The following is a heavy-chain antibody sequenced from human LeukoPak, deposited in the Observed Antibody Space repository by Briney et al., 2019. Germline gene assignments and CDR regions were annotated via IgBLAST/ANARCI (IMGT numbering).Heavy chain of an antibody. CDR2: INHSGST. J-gene: IGHJ3*02. D-gene: IGHD2-2*01. CDR3: ARRAVVPATYPNDAFDI. Sequence: SETLSLTCAVYGGSFSGYYWSWIRQPPGKGLEWIGEINHSGSTNYNPSLKSRVTISVDMSKNQFSLKLSSVTAADTAVYYCARRAVVPATYPNDAFDIWGQGTMVTVSS. V-gene: IGHV4-34*01. CDR1: GGSFSGYY.